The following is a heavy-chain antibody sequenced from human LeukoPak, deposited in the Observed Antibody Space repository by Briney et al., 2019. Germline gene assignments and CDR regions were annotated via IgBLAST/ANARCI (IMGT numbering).Heavy chain of an antibody. CDR3: ATRNCTGTTCYPLDD. Sequence: PGGSLRLSCVASGLTFSVAGMHWVRQAPGKGLEWVSAIIGNSTSVYYKDSVKGRFTISRDNSKNTLYLHMNRPRAEDTAIYYCATRNCTGTTCYPLDDWGQGTLVTVSS. J-gene: IGHJ4*02. CDR2: IIGNSTSV. CDR1: GLTFSVAG. D-gene: IGHD1-7*01. V-gene: IGHV3-23*05.